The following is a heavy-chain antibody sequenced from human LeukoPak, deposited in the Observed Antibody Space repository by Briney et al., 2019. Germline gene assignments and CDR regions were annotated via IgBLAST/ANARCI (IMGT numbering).Heavy chain of an antibody. CDR2: ISYDGSQY. Sequence: GGSLRLSCAASGFTFSSYAFHWVRQAPGKGLEWVAVISYDGSQYYYGDSVKGRFTISRDNSRNTLDLQLNSLTADDTAVYYRARDAYLRGVPDGFFDYWGQGALVTVSS. J-gene: IGHJ4*02. CDR1: GFTFSSYA. D-gene: IGHD3-10*02. CDR3: ARDAYLRGVPDGFFDY. V-gene: IGHV3-30*04.